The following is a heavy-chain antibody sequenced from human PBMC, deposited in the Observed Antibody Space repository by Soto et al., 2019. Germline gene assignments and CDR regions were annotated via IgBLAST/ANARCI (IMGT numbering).Heavy chain of an antibody. CDR2: INPKSGGT. Sequence: QVQLVQSGAEAKKPGASVKVSCKASGYTFIAYHIHWLRQAPGQGLEWLGWINPKSGGTNYARELPDRVTMSSDTSIRTAYMELRRLTSDDTAMYYSGKVHGSGWFEDFEYWGQGTLVSVSP. D-gene: IGHD6-19*01. J-gene: IGHJ4*02. V-gene: IGHV1-2*02. CDR1: GYTFIAYH. CDR3: GKVHGSGWFEDFEY.